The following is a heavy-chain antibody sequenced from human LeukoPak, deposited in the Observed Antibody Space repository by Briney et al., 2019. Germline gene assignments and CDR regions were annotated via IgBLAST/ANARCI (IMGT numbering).Heavy chain of an antibody. V-gene: IGHV1-2*02. CDR3: ARDDRATHDY. CDR1: GYIFTAYY. J-gene: IGHJ4*02. CDR2: INPNNGGT. Sequence: ASVKVSCKASGYIFTAYYLHWERQAPGLGLEWMGWINPNNGGTMYAQKFQGRLTMTLDTSISTLYMELSSLTSDDTAVYYCARDDRATHDYWGQGTLVTVSS.